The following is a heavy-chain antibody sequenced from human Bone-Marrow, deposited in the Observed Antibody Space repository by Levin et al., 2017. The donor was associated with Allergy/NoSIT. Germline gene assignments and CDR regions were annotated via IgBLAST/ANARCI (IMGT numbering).Heavy chain of an antibody. CDR2: IMPVFGTT. Sequence: KISCKASGGTFSHYAISWVRQAPGQGLEWMGGIMPVFGTTNYAQKFQGRVTITADRSTSTAYMELSSLRSEDTAVYYCSRDLGLLGPLNWFDPWGQGTLVTVSS. D-gene: IGHD3-16*01. V-gene: IGHV1-69*06. CDR3: SRDLGLLGPLNWFDP. CDR1: GGTFSHYA. J-gene: IGHJ5*02.